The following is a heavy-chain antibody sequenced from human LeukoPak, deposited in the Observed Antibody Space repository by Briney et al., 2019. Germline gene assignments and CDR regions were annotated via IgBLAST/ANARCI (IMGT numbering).Heavy chain of an antibody. CDR2: ISYDGSNK. CDR1: GFTFSSYA. D-gene: IGHD3-3*01. V-gene: IGHV3-30*01. CDR3: ARGLYYDFWSGYSGFDY. J-gene: IGHJ4*02. Sequence: PGGSLRPSCAASGFTFSSYAMHWVRQAPGKGLEWVAVISYDGSNKYYAESVKGRFTISRDNSKNTLYLQMNSLRAEDTAVYYCARGLYYDFWSGYSGFDYWGQGTLVNVSS.